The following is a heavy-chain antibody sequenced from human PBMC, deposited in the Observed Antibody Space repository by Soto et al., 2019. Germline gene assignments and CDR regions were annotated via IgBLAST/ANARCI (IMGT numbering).Heavy chain of an antibody. V-gene: IGHV3-23*01. CDR2: ISGSGGST. D-gene: IGHD2-15*01. CDR3: SKAESAIRDRCTCSASLLKRSSDL. Sequence: KGLEWVSAISGSGGSTYYADSVKGGFTISRDNSKNTLYLQMNSLRAEDTAVYYFSKAESAIRDRCTCSASLLKRSSDL. J-gene: IGHJ2*01.